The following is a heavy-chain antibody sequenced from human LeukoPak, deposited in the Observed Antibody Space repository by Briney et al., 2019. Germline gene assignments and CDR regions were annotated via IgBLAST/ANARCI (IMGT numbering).Heavy chain of an antibody. CDR1: GYTLTGLS. CDR3: ATVSIAQWLVRWFDP. Sequence: ASVKVSCKVSGYTLTGLSMHWVRQAPGKGLEWMGGFDPEDGETIYAQKFQGRVTMTEDTSTDTAYMELSSLRSEDTAVYYCATVSIAQWLVRWFDPWGQGTLVTVSS. D-gene: IGHD6-19*01. CDR2: FDPEDGET. V-gene: IGHV1-24*01. J-gene: IGHJ5*02.